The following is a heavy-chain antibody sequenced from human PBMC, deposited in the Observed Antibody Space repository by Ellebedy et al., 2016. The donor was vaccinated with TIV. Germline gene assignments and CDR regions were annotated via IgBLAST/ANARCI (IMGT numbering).Heavy chain of an antibody. Sequence: ASVKVSCKASGYAFASYGLSWVRQAPGQGLEWMGWISAYNGATNYARNLQDRVTMTTDTSTNTAYMELRRLRSDDSAVYYWVRKEHHGNYAAPPHYWGQGTLVTVSS. V-gene: IGHV1-18*01. J-gene: IGHJ4*02. D-gene: IGHD4/OR15-4a*01. CDR3: VRKEHHGNYAAPPHY. CDR1: GYAFASYG. CDR2: ISAYNGAT.